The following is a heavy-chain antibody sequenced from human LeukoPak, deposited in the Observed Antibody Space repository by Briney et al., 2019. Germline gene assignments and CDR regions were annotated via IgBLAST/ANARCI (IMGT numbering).Heavy chain of an antibody. J-gene: IGHJ5*02. D-gene: IGHD6-13*01. Sequence: GSSVKASCKASGYTFTDYYMHWGLQSPGHRLEGMGRINPNIVGAKYAQKLQGRVTVTSDTSISTAYMQLNRLTSDDTAVYYCAKCGDFIAASYNWFDPWGPGTLVTVSS. CDR1: GYTFTDYY. CDR2: INPNIVGA. CDR3: AKCGDFIAASYNWFDP. V-gene: IGHV1-2*06.